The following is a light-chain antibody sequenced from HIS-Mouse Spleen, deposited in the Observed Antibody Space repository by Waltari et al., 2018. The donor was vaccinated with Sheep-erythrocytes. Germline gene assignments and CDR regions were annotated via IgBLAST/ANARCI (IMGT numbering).Light chain of an antibody. CDR1: SSDVGSYNL. CDR3: CSYAGSSTPWV. J-gene: IGLJ3*02. Sequence: QSALTQPASVSGSPGQSITISCTGTSSDVGSYNLVSWYQQHPGKAPKLMIYEGSKRPLGVSKRFSGCKSGNTASLTIFGLQAEDEADYYCCSYAGSSTPWVFGGGTKLTVL. V-gene: IGLV2-23*01. CDR2: EGS.